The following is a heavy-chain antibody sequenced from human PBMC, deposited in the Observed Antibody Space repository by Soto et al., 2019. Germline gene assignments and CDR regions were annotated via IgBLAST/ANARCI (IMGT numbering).Heavy chain of an antibody. CDR2: INPNSGGT. Sequence: ASVKVSCKASGYTFTGYYMHWVRQAPGQGLEWMGWINPNSGGTNYAQKFQGWVTMTRDTSISTAYMELSRLRSDDTAVYYCARDRRGGGSSGWYLSYSYYYGMDVWGQGTTVTVSS. CDR1: GYTFTGYY. V-gene: IGHV1-2*04. J-gene: IGHJ6*02. CDR3: ARDRRGGGSSGWYLSYSYYYGMDV. D-gene: IGHD6-19*01.